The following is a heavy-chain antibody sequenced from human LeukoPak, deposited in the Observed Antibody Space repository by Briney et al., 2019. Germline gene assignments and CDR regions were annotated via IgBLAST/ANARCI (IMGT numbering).Heavy chain of an antibody. D-gene: IGHD3-22*01. CDR1: RYTCTVYF. Sequence: GASVKVSCEASRYTCTVYFVQWVRQAPGQGLEWMGWINPNSGGTNYAQKFQGRVTMTRDTSISTAYMELSRLRSDDTAVYYCARELNYDSSGYYFDYWGQGTLVTVSS. CDR3: ARELNYDSSGYYFDY. CDR2: INPNSGGT. V-gene: IGHV1-2*02. J-gene: IGHJ4*02.